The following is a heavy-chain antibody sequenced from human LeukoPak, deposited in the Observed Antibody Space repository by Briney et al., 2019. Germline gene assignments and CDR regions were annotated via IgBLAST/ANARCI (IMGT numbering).Heavy chain of an antibody. Sequence: SETLSLTCTVSGGSISSSSYYWGWIRQPPGEGLEWIGSIYYSGSTYYNPSLKSRVTISVDTSKNQFSLKLSSVTAADTAVYYCARLPNYDFWSGSSGFDPWGQGTLVTVSS. CDR2: IYYSGST. V-gene: IGHV4-39*01. CDR1: GGSISSSSYY. D-gene: IGHD3-3*01. J-gene: IGHJ5*02. CDR3: ARLPNYDFWSGSSGFDP.